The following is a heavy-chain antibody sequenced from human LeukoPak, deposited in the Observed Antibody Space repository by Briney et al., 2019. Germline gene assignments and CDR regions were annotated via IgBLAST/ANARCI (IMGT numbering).Heavy chain of an antibody. CDR1: GFTFSSYA. Sequence: GGSLRLSCAASGFTFSSYAMHWVRQAPGKGLEWVAVISYDGSNKYYADSVKGRFTISRDNAKNSLYLQMNSLRAEDTAVYYCAKVGATAPFDYWGQGTLVTVSS. D-gene: IGHD1-26*01. CDR3: AKVGATAPFDY. J-gene: IGHJ4*02. V-gene: IGHV3-30*04. CDR2: ISYDGSNK.